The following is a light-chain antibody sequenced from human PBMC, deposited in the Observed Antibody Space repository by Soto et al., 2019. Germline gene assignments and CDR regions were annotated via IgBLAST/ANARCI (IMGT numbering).Light chain of an antibody. Sequence: EIVLTQSPATLSLSPGERATLSCRASQSVSSYLAWYQQKPGQAPRLLIYDASNRATGIPARFSGSGSGTDFTLTISSLEPADFAVYYCQQRSNWPPRTFGGGTKVDIK. V-gene: IGKV3-11*01. J-gene: IGKJ4*01. CDR1: QSVSSY. CDR3: QQRSNWPPRT. CDR2: DAS.